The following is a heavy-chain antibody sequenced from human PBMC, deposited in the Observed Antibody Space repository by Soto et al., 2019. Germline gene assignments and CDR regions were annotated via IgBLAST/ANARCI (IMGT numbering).Heavy chain of an antibody. D-gene: IGHD6-19*01. CDR2: VYSSGFT. J-gene: IGHJ4*02. CDR1: GGSISSGGYY. CDR3: ARAGGGTDWYLDY. Sequence: PSETLSLTCIVSGGSISSGGYYWNWIRQRPGKGLEWIGYVYSSGFTYYNPSLKSRLTMSVATSNNQFSLNLKSLTAADTAIYFCARAGGGTDWYLDYWGQGTLVTVSS. V-gene: IGHV4-31*03.